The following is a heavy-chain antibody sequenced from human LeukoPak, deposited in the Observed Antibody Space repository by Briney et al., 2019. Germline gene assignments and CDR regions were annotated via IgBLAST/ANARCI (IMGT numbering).Heavy chain of an antibody. CDR3: ARGLAVAGNCMDV. CDR1: GFTLRNYW. Sequence: GGSLRLPCGASGFTLRNYWMHWVRRAPGKGLVWVSRINSDGTMTNYADSVKGRFTISRDNAKNTLHLQMNSLRAEDTAVYYCARGLAVAGNCMDVWGQGTTVTVSS. V-gene: IGHV3-74*01. D-gene: IGHD6-19*01. J-gene: IGHJ6*02. CDR2: INSDGTMT.